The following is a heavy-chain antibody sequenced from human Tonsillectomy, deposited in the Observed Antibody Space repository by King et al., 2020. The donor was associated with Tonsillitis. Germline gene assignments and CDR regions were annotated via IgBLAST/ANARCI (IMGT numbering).Heavy chain of an antibody. V-gene: IGHV4-59*01. Sequence: LQLQESGPGLVKPSETLSFTCTVSGGSISRYYWCGIRHPPGKELEWIGYIYYSGSTNYNPSLKSRVTISLDTSKNQFTLKLSSVTAAATAVYYCARIHNSVTNAFDIWGQGTMVTVSS. CDR2: IYYSGST. CDR1: GGSISRYY. D-gene: IGHD4-17*01. CDR3: ARIHNSVTNAFDI. J-gene: IGHJ3*02.